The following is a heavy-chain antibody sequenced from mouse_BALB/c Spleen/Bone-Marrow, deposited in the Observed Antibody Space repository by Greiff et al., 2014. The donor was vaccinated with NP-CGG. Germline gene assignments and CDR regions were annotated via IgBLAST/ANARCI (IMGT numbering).Heavy chain of an antibody. CDR1: GFTFSDYY. Sequence: EVKLMESGGGLVKPGGPLKLSCAASGFTFSDYYMYWVRQTPEKRLEWVATISDGGGYTYYPDSVWGRSTISRDNAKNNLYLQMSSLKSEDTAMYYCARSGERYGAMDYWGQGTSVTVFS. V-gene: IGHV5-4*02. CDR2: ISDGGGYT. J-gene: IGHJ4*01. D-gene: IGHD2-10*02. CDR3: ARSGERYGAMDY.